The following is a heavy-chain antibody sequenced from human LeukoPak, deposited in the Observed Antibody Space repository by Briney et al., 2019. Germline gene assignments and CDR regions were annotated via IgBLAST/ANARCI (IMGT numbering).Heavy chain of an antibody. V-gene: IGHV3-9*01. CDR2: ISWDSGSI. D-gene: IGHD6-19*01. CDR1: GFIIDDYA. CDR3: AKDIAVPATWYFDL. Sequence: GRSLRLSCAASGFIIDDYAMYWVRQAPGKGLEWVSAISWDSGSIDYVDSVKSRFTISRDNAKSSLYLQMNSLRPEDTALYYCAKDIAVPATWYFDLWGRGTLVTVSS. J-gene: IGHJ2*01.